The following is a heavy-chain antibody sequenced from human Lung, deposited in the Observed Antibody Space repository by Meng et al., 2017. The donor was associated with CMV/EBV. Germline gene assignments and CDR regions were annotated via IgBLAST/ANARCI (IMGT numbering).Heavy chain of an antibody. D-gene: IGHD6-13*01. CDR2: INSDGSST. Sequence: GEXXKISCAASGFTFSSYWMHWVRQVPGEGLVWVARINSDGSSTSYADSVKGRFTISRDNAKNTLYLQMNSLRAEDTAVYYCATELITTAGTRRDYWGQGNXVTCYS. V-gene: IGHV3-74*01. CDR1: GFTFSSYW. J-gene: IGHJ4*03. CDR3: ATELITTAGTRRDY.